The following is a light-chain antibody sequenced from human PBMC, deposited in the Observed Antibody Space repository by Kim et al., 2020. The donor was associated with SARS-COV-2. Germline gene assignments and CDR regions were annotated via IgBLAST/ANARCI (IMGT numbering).Light chain of an antibody. CDR2: RDN. CDR3: QVWDSSTGV. J-gene: IGLJ3*02. Sequence: VALGKTARITCGGNNIGSKNVHWYQQKPGQAPVLVIYRDNNRPSGIPERFSGSNSGNTATLTISRAQAGDEADYYCQVWDSSTGVFGGGTQLTVL. V-gene: IGLV3-9*01. CDR1: NIGSKN.